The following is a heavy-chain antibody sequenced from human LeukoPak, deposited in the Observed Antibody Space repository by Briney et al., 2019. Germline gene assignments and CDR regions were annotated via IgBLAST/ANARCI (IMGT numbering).Heavy chain of an antibody. J-gene: IGHJ4*02. CDR1: GYSFTDYY. V-gene: IGHV1-2*02. CDR3: AMQENSLFDY. Sequence: ASVKVSCKASGYSFTDYYMHWVRQAPGQGLEWMGWIHPNSGGTKYAQKFQGRVTLTWDTSMSTVYMELSRLRSDDTAVYYCAMQENSLFDYWGQGTLVTVSS. CDR2: IHPNSGGT. D-gene: IGHD1-7*01.